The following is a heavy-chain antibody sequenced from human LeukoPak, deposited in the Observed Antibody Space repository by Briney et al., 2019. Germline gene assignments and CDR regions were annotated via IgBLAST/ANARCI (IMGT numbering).Heavy chain of an antibody. CDR3: AKGPDYYSSGSYWDY. D-gene: IGHD3-10*01. Sequence: GGSLRLSCAASGFTFSSYSMNWVRQAPGKGLEWVSYISSSGSTKYYADSVKGRFTISRDNSKNTLYLQMNSLRAEDTAVYYCAKGPDYYSSGSYWDYWGQGTLVTVSS. CDR2: ISSSGSTK. V-gene: IGHV3-48*01. J-gene: IGHJ4*02. CDR1: GFTFSSYS.